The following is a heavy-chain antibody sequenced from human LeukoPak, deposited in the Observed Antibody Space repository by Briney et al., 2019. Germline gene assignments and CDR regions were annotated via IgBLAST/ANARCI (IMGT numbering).Heavy chain of an antibody. D-gene: IGHD5-24*01. J-gene: IGHJ4*02. CDR3: ARGRWLHPFDY. Sequence: SETLSLTCIVSGGSISSSSYYWGWIRQPPGKGLEWIGSMYHNGSTYYNPSLKSRVTISVDTSKNQFSLKLSSVTAADTAVYYCARGRWLHPFDYWGQGTLVTVSS. CDR1: GGSISSSSYY. V-gene: IGHV4-39*01. CDR2: MYHNGST.